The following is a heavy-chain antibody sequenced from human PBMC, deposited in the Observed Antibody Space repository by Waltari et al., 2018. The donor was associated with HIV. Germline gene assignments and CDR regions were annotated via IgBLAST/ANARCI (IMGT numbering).Heavy chain of an antibody. Sequence: QLQLQESGPGLVKPSETLSLTCTVSGGSISSSSYYWGWIRQPPGKGLEWIGSIYYSGSTYYNPSLKSRVTISVDTSKNQFSLKLSSVTAADTAVYYCARRVMITFGGVIAQNYFDYWGQGTLVTVSS. CDR1: GGSISSSSYY. J-gene: IGHJ4*02. CDR3: ARRVMITFGGVIAQNYFDY. CDR2: IYYSGST. V-gene: IGHV4-39*01. D-gene: IGHD3-16*02.